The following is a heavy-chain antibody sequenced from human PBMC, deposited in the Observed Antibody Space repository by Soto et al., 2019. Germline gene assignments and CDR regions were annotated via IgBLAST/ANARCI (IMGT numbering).Heavy chain of an antibody. CDR2: IIPILDIT. D-gene: IGHD1-7*01. V-gene: IGHV1-69*02. J-gene: IGHJ4*02. Sequence: QVQLVQSGAEVKKPGSSVKVSCKASGGTFSSYPISWLRQAPGQGLEWMGRIIPILDITDYAQRFQGRVTITAAKSTSTAYMELSSLSSDDTAVYYCARPTSTGTTSGYYFDYWGQGTLVTVSS. CDR1: GGTFSSYP. CDR3: ARPTSTGTTSGYYFDY.